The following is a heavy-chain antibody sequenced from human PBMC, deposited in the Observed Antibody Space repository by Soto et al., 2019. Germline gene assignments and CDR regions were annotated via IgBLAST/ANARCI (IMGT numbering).Heavy chain of an antibody. D-gene: IGHD3-10*01. CDR1: GFTFSSYA. Sequence: VGSLRLSCAASGFTFSSYAMSWVRQAPGKGLEWVSAISGSGGSTYYADSVKGRFTISRDNSKNTLYLQMNSLRAEDTAVYYCANLWFGESAGFDYWGQGTLVTVS. CDR3: ANLWFGESAGFDY. CDR2: ISGSGGST. J-gene: IGHJ4*02. V-gene: IGHV3-23*01.